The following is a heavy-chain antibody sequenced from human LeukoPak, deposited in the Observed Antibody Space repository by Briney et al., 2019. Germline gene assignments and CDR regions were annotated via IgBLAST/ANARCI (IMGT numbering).Heavy chain of an antibody. CDR3: AAGRPYSLLDY. CDR2: FDVIDSET. V-gene: IGHV1-24*01. CDR1: GSSLRELS. D-gene: IGHD5-18*01. Sequence: GASVKVSCTVSGSSLRELSLYWVRQAPGKGLEWMGGFDVIDSETFYAQKFQGRVTMTEDSSTVTAYMELRSLTSDDTALYYCAAGRPYSLLDYWGQGTLVTVSS. J-gene: IGHJ4*02.